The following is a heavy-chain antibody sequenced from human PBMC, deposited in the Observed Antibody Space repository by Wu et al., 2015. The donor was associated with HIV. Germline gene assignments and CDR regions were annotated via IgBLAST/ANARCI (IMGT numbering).Heavy chain of an antibody. CDR2: INPNSGGT. J-gene: IGHJ5*02. D-gene: IGHD4-23*01. CDR3: ARDRRIYGDNGGXISWFDP. V-gene: IGHV1-2*02. CDR1: GYTFTAYY. Sequence: QVQLVQSGAEVTKPGASVKVSCKASGYTFTAYYLHWVRQAPEQGLEWMGWINPNSGGTNYAQKFQGRVTMTRDTSISTVYMELSRLRSDDTAVYYCARDRRIYGDNGGXISWFDPWGHGNLVTV.